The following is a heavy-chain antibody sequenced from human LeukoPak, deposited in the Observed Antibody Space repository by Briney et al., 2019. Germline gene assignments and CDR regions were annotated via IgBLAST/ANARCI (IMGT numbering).Heavy chain of an antibody. CDR2: INPNSGGT. CDR1: GYTFTGYY. D-gene: IGHD3-10*01. Sequence: ASVKVSFKASGYTFTGYYMHWVRQAPGQGLEWMGWINPNSGGTNYAQKFQGRVTMTRDTSISTAYMELSRLRSDDTAVYYCARDYYGSGSYYQLGYWGQGTLVTVSS. V-gene: IGHV1-2*02. J-gene: IGHJ4*02. CDR3: ARDYYGSGSYYQLGY.